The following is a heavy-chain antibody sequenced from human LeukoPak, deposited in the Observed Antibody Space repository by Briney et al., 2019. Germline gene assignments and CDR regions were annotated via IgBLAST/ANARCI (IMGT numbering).Heavy chain of an antibody. CDR1: GFTFDRYW. Sequence: PGGSLRLSCSASGFTFDRYWMHWVRQTPGKRLVWVSRINQDGRYITYADFVQGRFTISRDTAKNTLFLRMNSLRAEDTAVYYCARESTVGGALQDWGQGALVTVSS. CDR3: ARESTVGGALQD. D-gene: IGHD1-26*01. J-gene: IGHJ4*02. V-gene: IGHV3-74*01. CDR2: INQDGRYI.